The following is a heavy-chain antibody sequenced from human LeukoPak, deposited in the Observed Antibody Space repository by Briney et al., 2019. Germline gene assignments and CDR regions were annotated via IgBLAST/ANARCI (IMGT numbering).Heavy chain of an antibody. Sequence: SETLSLTCTVSGGSISSGDSFWSWIRQPPGKGLEWIGYIYYSGSTYYNPSLKSRVTISVDTSKNRFSLKLSSVTAADTAVYYCARGRIAARPRANWFDPWGQGTLVTVSS. J-gene: IGHJ5*02. V-gene: IGHV4-30-4*01. CDR1: GGSISSGDSF. D-gene: IGHD6-6*01. CDR3: ARGRIAARPRANWFDP. CDR2: IYYSGST.